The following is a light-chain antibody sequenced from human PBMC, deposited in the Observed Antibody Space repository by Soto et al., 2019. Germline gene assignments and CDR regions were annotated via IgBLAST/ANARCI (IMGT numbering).Light chain of an antibody. V-gene: IGKV1-5*03. CDR2: KAS. Sequence: DIQMTQSPSTVSASVGDRVTITCRASQSISSWLAWYQQKPGKAPNLLIYKASSLESGVPSRFSGSGSGTEFTLNISSLQPDDFATYYCQQYNIYPWTFGQGTKVEIK. CDR1: QSISSW. J-gene: IGKJ1*01. CDR3: QQYNIYPWT.